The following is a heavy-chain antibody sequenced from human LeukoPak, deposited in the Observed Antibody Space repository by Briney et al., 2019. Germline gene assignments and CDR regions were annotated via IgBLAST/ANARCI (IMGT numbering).Heavy chain of an antibody. V-gene: IGHV3-48*03. D-gene: IGHD2-15*01. CDR3: AREYCSGGSCYSGYYYGMDV. J-gene: IGHJ6*02. Sequence: GGSLRLSCAASGFTFSSYEMNWVRQAPGKGLEWVSYISSSGSTIYYADSVKGRFTISRDNAKNSLYLQMNSLRAEDTAVYYCAREYCSGGSCYSGYYYGMDVWGQGTTVTVSS. CDR1: GFTFSSYE. CDR2: ISSSGSTI.